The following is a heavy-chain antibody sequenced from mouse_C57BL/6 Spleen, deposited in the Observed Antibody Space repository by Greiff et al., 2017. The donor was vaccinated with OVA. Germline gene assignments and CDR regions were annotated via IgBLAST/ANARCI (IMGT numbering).Heavy chain of an antibody. CDR2: ISDGGSYT. D-gene: IGHD3-3*01. CDR1: GFTFSSYA. V-gene: IGHV5-4*03. Sequence: EVMLVESGGGLVKPGGSLKLSCAASGFTFSSYAMSWVRQTPEKRLEWVATISDGGSYTYYPDNVKGRFTISRDNAKNNLYLQMSHLKSEDTAMYYCARVGDVYYFDCWGQGTTLTVSS. CDR3: ARVGDVYYFDC. J-gene: IGHJ2*01.